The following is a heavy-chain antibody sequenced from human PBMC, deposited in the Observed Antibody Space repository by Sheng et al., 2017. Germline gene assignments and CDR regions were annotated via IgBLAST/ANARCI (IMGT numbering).Heavy chain of an antibody. CDR3: AGEYCGGGNCNQGFDY. CDR2: INANSGAT. D-gene: IGHD2-15*01. Sequence: QVQVVQSGAEVKKPGASVKVSCKTSRDTFSVSYLHWVRQAPGQGLEYMGWINANSGATAYAQKFQGRVTMTRDTSISTAYMELSRLTSDDTAVYYFAGEYCGGGNCNQGFDYWGRGNPWSPSPQ. V-gene: IGHV1-2*02. J-gene: IGHJ4*02. CDR1: RDTFSVSY.